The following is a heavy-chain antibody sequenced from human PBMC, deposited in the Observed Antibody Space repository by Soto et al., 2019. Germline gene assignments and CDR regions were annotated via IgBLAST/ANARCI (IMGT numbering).Heavy chain of an antibody. J-gene: IGHJ4*02. CDR1: GFTFSSYN. CDR3: ARDHVTTGSLVDY. V-gene: IGHV3-48*01. Sequence: EVQLVESGGGLVQPGGSLRLSCAASGFTFSSYNMNWVRQAPGQGLEWLSYISNSGNSIYYADSVKGRFTISRDNAKNSLYLQMNSLRAENTAVDYCARDHVTTGSLVDYWVQGTLVTVSS. CDR2: ISNSGNSI. D-gene: IGHD3-9*01.